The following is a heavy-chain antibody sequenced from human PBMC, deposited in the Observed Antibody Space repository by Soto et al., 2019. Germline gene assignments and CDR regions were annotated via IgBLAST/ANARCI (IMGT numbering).Heavy chain of an antibody. J-gene: IGHJ4*02. V-gene: IGHV3-23*01. CDR3: AKVYRLRTRPHSFFFDY. Sequence: EVQLLESGGGLVQPGGSLRLSCAASGFTFSSYAMSWVRQAPGKGLEWVSAISGSGGSTYYADSVKGRFTISRDNSKNXPYLEMNSLRAEETAVYYCAKVYRLRTRPHSFFFDYWGQGTLVTVSS. CDR2: ISGSGGST. CDR1: GFTFSSYA. D-gene: IGHD6-6*01.